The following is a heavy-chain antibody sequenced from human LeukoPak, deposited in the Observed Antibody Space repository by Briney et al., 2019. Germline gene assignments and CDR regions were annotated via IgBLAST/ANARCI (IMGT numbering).Heavy chain of an antibody. V-gene: IGHV3-21*04. CDR3: ARDQVVAALDY. CDR2: ISSSSSYI. Sequence: GGSLRLSCAASGFTFSSYSMNWLRQAPGKGLEWVSSISSSSSYIYYADSVKGRFTISRDNAKISLYLQMNSLRAEDTALYSFARDQVVAALDYWGQGTLVTVSS. D-gene: IGHD6-13*01. J-gene: IGHJ4*02. CDR1: GFTFSSYS.